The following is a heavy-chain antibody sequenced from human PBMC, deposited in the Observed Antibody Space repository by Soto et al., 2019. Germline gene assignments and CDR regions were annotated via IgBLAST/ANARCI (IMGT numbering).Heavy chain of an antibody. D-gene: IGHD3-9*01. CDR3: AHYLSTDPAGWFDP. J-gene: IGHJ5*02. V-gene: IGHV2-5*02. Sequence: ITLKESGPTLVKPTPTLTLTCTFSGFSLSTSGGCVAWFRQPLGKALEWLALIYWDDDNRYSPALNRRLTITKDTSKNQVVLTVTDMDPMDTAKYYGAHYLSTDPAGWFDPWGQGTLVIVSS. CDR2: IYWDDDN. CDR1: GFSLSTSGGC.